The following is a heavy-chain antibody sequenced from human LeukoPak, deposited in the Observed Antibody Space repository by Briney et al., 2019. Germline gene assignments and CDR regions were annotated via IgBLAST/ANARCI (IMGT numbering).Heavy chain of an antibody. V-gene: IGHV1-69*06. CDR3: ARVTVAGTLDY. J-gene: IGHJ4*02. D-gene: IGHD6-19*01. CDR2: IIPIFVTA. Sequence: ASVKVSCKPSRGTFSSYAIRWVRQAPGPRREWMGGIIPIFVTANYAQKFHARVTITADKSTSTAYMELSSLRSEDTAVYYCARVTVAGTLDYRGQRTPVTVSS. CDR1: RGTFSSYA.